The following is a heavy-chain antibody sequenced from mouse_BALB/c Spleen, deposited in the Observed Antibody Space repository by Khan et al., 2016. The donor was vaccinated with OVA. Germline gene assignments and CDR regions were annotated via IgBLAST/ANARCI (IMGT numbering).Heavy chain of an antibody. J-gene: IGHJ2*01. CDR3: DRMTEK. CDR1: GLNIKDTY. Sequence: VQLQQPGAELVKSGATVKLSCTASGLNIKDTYMHWLKQWPEQGLEWIGRIDPPNGNTKYDPKFQGKATITADTSSHTSYLKHSILKSEDTAVYYFDRMTEKWGQGTTLTVSS. CDR2: IDPPNGNT. V-gene: IGHV14-3*02.